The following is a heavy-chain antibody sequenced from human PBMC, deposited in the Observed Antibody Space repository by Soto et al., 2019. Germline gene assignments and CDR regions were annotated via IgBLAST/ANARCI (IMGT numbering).Heavy chain of an antibody. CDR3: ASGSGIY. CDR2: IGIAGDT. D-gene: IGHD2-21*01. V-gene: IGHV3-13*04. J-gene: IGHJ4*02. Sequence: GGSLRLSCAASGFTFSTYDMHWVRQVTGEGLEWVAAIGIAGDTYYPASVKGRFTISRDNAKNTVYLQMNSLRVEDTAVYYCASGSGIYWGQGTLVTVYS. CDR1: GFTFSTYD.